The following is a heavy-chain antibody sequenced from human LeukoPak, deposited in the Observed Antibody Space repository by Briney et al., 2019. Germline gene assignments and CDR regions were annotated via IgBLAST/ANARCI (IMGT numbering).Heavy chain of an antibody. D-gene: IGHD3-16*01. CDR3: ATSALGVGDYYYYGMDV. CDR1: GGTFTSYA. CDR2: IIPIFGTA. J-gene: IGHJ6*02. V-gene: IGHV1-69*01. Sequence: SVKVSCKASGGTFTSYAISWVRQAPGQGLEWMGGIIPIFGTANYAQKFQGRVTITADESTSTAYMELSSLRSEDTAVYYCATSALGVGDYYYYGMDVWGQGTTVTVSS.